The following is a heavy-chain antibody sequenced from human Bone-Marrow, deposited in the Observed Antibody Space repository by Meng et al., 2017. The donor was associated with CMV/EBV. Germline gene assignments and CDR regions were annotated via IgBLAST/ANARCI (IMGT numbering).Heavy chain of an antibody. CDR2: ISYDGSNK. CDR3: ARDARPKDIVVEGGAHFDY. CDR1: GFTFSSYA. J-gene: IGHJ4*02. Sequence: GGSLRLSCAASGFTFSSYAMHWVRQAPGKGLEWVAVISYDGSNKYYAGSVKGRFTISRDNSKNTLYLQMNSLRAEDTAVYYCARDARPKDIVVEGGAHFDYWGQGTLVTVSS. D-gene: IGHD2-2*01. V-gene: IGHV3-30-3*01.